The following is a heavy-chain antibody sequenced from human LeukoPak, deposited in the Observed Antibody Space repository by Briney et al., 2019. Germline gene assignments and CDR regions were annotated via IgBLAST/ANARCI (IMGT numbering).Heavy chain of an antibody. J-gene: IGHJ4*02. CDR1: GFTFSSYA. Sequence: PGGSLRLSCAASGFTFSSYAMHWARQAPGKGLEYVSAISSNGGSTYYANSVKGRFTISRDNSKNTLYLQMGSLRAEDMAVYYCARGFKGPLGVVIILPPYFDYWGQGTLVTVSS. V-gene: IGHV3-64*01. CDR3: ARGFKGPLGVVIILPPYFDY. D-gene: IGHD3-3*01. CDR2: ISSNGGST.